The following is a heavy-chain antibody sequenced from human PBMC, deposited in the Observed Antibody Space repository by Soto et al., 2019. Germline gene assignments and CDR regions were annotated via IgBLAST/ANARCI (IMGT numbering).Heavy chain of an antibody. CDR2: ISSSSSYT. CDR1: GFSFSWFS. CDR3: AKRGVSSNANWFDS. D-gene: IGHD6-13*01. J-gene: IGHJ5*01. Sequence: GSLRLSCAASGFSFSWFSMNWVRQAPGKGLEWVSSISSSSSYTYYTESVKGRFTISRDNAKNSLYLQMSSLGAEDTAVYYCAKRGVSSNANWFDSWGQGT. V-gene: IGHV3-21*06.